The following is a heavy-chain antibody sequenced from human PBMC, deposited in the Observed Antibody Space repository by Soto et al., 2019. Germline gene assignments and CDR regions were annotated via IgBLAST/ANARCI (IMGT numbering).Heavy chain of an antibody. V-gene: IGHV1-3*01. CDR2: INAGNGNT. D-gene: IGHD2-2*01. CDR3: ARTMPGVLYYFDY. CDR1: GYTFPSYA. Sequence: ASVKVSCKPSGYTFPSYAIHWVRQAPGQRLECMGWINAGNGNTKYSQKFQGRVTITRDTSASTAYMELSSLRSEDTAVYYCARTMPGVLYYFDYWGQGTLVTVSS. J-gene: IGHJ4*02.